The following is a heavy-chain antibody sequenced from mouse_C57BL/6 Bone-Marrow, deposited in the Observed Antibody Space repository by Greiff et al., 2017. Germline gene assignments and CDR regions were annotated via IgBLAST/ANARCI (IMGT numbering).Heavy chain of an antibody. CDR1: GYTFTSYD. CDR2: IYPRDGST. V-gene: IGHV1-85*01. Sequence: VQLQESGPKLVKPGASVKLSCKASGYTFTSYDINWVKQRPGQGLEWIGWIYPRDGSTKYNEKFKGKATLTVDTSSSTAYMGLHSLTSEDSAVYFCARRGYYYGSSYAMDYWGQGTSVTVSS. CDR3: ARRGYYYGSSYAMDY. D-gene: IGHD1-1*01. J-gene: IGHJ4*01.